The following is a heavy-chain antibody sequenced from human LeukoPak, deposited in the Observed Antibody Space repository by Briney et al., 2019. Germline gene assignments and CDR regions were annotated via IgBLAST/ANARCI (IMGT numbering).Heavy chain of an antibody. CDR3: ARQPARLPLDY. J-gene: IGHJ4*02. Sequence: SETLSLTCTVSGYSISSGCYWGWIRQPPVKGLEWIGNIYHSGTTYYNPSLKSRVTISVDTSKDQFSLELGSVTAADTAVYYCARQPARLPLDYWGQGTLVTVSS. D-gene: IGHD5-12*01. V-gene: IGHV4-38-2*02. CDR1: GYSISSGCY. CDR2: IYHSGTT.